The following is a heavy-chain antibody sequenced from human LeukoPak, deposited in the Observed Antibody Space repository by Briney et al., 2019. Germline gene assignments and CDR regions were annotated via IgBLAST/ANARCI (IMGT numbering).Heavy chain of an antibody. D-gene: IGHD3-22*01. CDR1: GYTFTSYA. CDR3: ARDQASGGGYYFDY. Sequence: ASVKVSCKASGYTFTSYAMHWVRQAPGQRLEWMGWINAGNGNTKYSQKFQGRVTITADESTSTAYMELSSLRSEDTAVYYCARDQASGGGYYFDYWGQGTLVTVSS. J-gene: IGHJ4*02. V-gene: IGHV1-3*01. CDR2: INAGNGNT.